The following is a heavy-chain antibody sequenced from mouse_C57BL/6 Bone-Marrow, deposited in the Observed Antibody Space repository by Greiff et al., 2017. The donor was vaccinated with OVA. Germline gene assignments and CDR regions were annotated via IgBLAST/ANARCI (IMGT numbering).Heavy chain of an antibody. J-gene: IGHJ2*01. V-gene: IGHV1-52*01. CDR3: ARGARGWLLVFDY. D-gene: IGHD2-3*01. Sequence: QVQLQQPGAELVRPGSSVKLSCKASGYTFTSYWMHWVKQRPIQGLEWIGNIDPSDSETHSNQKFKDKAKLTVDKSSSTAYMQLSSLTSEDSAVYYCARGARGWLLVFDYWGQGTTLTVSS. CDR2: IDPSDSET. CDR1: GYTFTSYW.